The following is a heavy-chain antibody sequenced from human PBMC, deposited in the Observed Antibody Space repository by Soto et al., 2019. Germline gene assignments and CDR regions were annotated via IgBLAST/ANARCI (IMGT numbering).Heavy chain of an antibody. J-gene: IGHJ4*02. V-gene: IGHV4-4*07. CDR3: AREEYSSSSGPFDY. CDR1: GGSISSYY. D-gene: IGHD6-6*01. Sequence: QVQLQESGPGLVKPSETLSLTCTVSGGSISSYYWSWIRQPAGKGLEWIGRIYTSGSTNYNPSLKSRVTMSVDTSKNQFSLMLSSVTAADTAVYYCAREEYSSSSGPFDYWGQGTLVTVSS. CDR2: IYTSGST.